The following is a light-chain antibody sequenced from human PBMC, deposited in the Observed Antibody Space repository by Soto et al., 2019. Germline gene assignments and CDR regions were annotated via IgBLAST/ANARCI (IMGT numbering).Light chain of an antibody. CDR3: GTWDSTLSAVV. CDR1: SXXIGNNY. J-gene: IGLJ2*01. Sequence: QSVLTQPPSVSAAPGQKVTISCXGSSXXIGNNYVSWYQQLPGTAPKLLIYDNNKRPSGIPDRFSGSKSGTSATLGITGLQTGDEADYYCGTWDSTLSAVVFGGGTKLTVL. CDR2: DNN. V-gene: IGLV1-51*01.